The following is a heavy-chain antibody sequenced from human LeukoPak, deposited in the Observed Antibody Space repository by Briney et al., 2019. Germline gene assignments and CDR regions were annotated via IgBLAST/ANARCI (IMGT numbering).Heavy chain of an antibody. CDR3: ARDYYDVSGYYYEGGPPTAPPDY. CDR2: IWYDGNNE. D-gene: IGHD3-22*01. V-gene: IGHV3-33*01. CDR1: GFTFDNYH. Sequence: GGSLRLSCSASGFTFDNYHLHWVRQAPGKGLEWVALIWYDGNNEYYADSVKGRFTISRDNSKNTLYLQMNSLRAEDTAVYYCARDYYDVSGYYYEGGPPTAPPDYWGQGTLVTVSS. J-gene: IGHJ4*02.